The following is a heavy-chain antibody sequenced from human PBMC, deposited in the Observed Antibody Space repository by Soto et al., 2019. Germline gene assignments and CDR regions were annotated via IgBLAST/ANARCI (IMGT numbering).Heavy chain of an antibody. J-gene: IGHJ3*02. V-gene: IGHV1-58*02. CDR1: GFTFTSSA. CDR2: IVVGSGNT. D-gene: IGHD5-12*01. CDR3: AADAGDLSGPGAFDI. Sequence: SVKVSCKASGFTFTSSAMQWVRQARGQRLEWIGWIVVGSGNTNYAQKFQERVAITRDMSTSTAYMELSSLRSEDTAVYYCAADAGDLSGPGAFDIWGQGTMVTVSS.